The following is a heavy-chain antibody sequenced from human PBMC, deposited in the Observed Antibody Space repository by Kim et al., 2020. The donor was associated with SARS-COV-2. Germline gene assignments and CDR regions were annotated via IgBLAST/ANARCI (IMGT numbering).Heavy chain of an antibody. Sequence: GGSLRLSCAASGFTFSSYAMSWVRQAPGKGLEWVSAISGSGGSTYYADSVKGRFTISRDNSKNTLYLQMNSLRAEDTAVYYCAKNYYYGSGSYYSPPHYYYYYDGMDVWGQGTTVTVSS. CDR3: AKNYYYGSGSYYSPPHYYYYYDGMDV. V-gene: IGHV3-23*01. J-gene: IGHJ6*02. D-gene: IGHD3-10*01. CDR1: GFTFSSYA. CDR2: ISGSGGST.